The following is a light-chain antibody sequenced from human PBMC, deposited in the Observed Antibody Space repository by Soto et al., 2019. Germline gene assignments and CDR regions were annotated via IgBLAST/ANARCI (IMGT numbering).Light chain of an antibody. CDR3: QQYNSYSPT. CDR2: NAS. V-gene: IGKV1-5*03. J-gene: IGKJ1*01. Sequence: DIDMTQSPPTLSASVGDRVTLTCRASQSISTWLAWYQQKPGKVPKVLIYNASSLQSGVPSRFSGSGSGTEFTLTISSLQPDDFATYYCQQYNSYSPTFGQGTKVDIK. CDR1: QSISTW.